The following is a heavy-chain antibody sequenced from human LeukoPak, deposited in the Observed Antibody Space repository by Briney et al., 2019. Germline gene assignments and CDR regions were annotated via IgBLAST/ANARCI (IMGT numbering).Heavy chain of an antibody. CDR2: IYYTGGT. Sequence: SETLSLTCSVSGGSISSSSYYWGWIRQPPGKGLEWVGSIYYTGGTYYNPPLKSRVTISLDTSKNQLSLKLSSVTAADTAVYYCAKDSSSWIDAFDIWGQGTMAIVSS. CDR1: GGSISSSSYY. V-gene: IGHV4-39*07. CDR3: AKDSSSWIDAFDI. J-gene: IGHJ3*02. D-gene: IGHD6-13*01.